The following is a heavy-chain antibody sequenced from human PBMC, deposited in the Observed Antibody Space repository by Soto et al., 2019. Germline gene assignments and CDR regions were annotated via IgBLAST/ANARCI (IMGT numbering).Heavy chain of an antibody. Sequence: SETLSLTCTVSGGSISSSSYYWGWIRQPPGKGLEWIGSIYYSGSTYYNPSLKSRVTISVDTSKNQFSLKLSSVTAGDTAVYYCARRYSGYDSGAYYYYGMDVWGQGTTVTVSS. V-gene: IGHV4-39*01. D-gene: IGHD5-12*01. CDR2: IYYSGST. CDR1: GGSISSSSYY. J-gene: IGHJ6*02. CDR3: ARRYSGYDSGAYYYYGMDV.